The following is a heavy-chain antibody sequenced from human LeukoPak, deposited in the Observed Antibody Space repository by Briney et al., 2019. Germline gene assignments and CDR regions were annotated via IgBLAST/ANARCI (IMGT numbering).Heavy chain of an antibody. Sequence: ASVKVSCKASGYRFTSYGISWVRQAPGQGLQWMGWISAYDGNTNYAQKFQGRVTMTTDTSTSTAYMELRSLRSDDTAVYYCARASESGWREFDYWGQGTLVTVSS. J-gene: IGHJ4*02. V-gene: IGHV1-18*01. D-gene: IGHD6-19*01. CDR1: GYRFTSYG. CDR2: ISAYDGNT. CDR3: ARASESGWREFDY.